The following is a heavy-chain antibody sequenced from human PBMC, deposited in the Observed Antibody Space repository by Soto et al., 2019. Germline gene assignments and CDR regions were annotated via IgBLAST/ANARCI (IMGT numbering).Heavy chain of an antibody. CDR3: ARDSGAFHSSGWYVGFDY. CDR1: GFTFSSYG. V-gene: IGHV3-33*01. D-gene: IGHD6-19*01. J-gene: IGHJ4*02. CDR2: IWYDGSNK. Sequence: QVQLVESGGGVVQPGRSLRLSCAASGFTFSSYGMHWVRQASGKGLEWVAVIWYDGSNKYYADSVKGRFTISRDNSKNTLYLQTNSLRAEDTAVYYCARDSGAFHSSGWYVGFDYWGQGTLVTVSS.